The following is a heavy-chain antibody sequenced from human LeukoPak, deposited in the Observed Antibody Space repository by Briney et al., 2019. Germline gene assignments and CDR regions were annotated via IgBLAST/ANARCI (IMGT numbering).Heavy chain of an antibody. J-gene: IGHJ4*02. CDR2: IIPIFGTA. CDR1: GGTFSSYA. Sequence: ASVKVSCKASGGTFSSYAISWVRQAPGQGLEWMGGIIPIFGTANYAQKFQGRVTITTDESTSTAYMELSSLRSEGTAVYYCETNPSRITIFGVVLWGQGTLVTVSS. D-gene: IGHD3-3*01. V-gene: IGHV1-69*05. CDR3: ETNPSRITIFGVVL.